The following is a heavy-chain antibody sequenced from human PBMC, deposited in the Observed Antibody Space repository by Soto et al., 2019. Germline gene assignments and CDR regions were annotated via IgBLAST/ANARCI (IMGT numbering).Heavy chain of an antibody. V-gene: IGHV1-18*01. CDR1: GYTFTNYG. CDR2: ISAYDGNT. D-gene: IGHD3-22*01. CDR3: ARPYYYDSSGYAT. Sequence: GASVKVSCKASGYTFTNYGISWVRQPPGQGLEWMGWISAYDGNTNYAQKLQGRVTMTTDTSTSTAYMELRSLRSDDTAVYYCARPYYYDSSGYATWGQGTLVTVSS. J-gene: IGHJ5*02.